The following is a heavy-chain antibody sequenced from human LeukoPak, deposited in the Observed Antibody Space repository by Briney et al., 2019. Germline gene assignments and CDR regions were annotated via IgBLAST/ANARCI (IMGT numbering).Heavy chain of an antibody. CDR1: GFTFSSYS. D-gene: IGHD5-12*01. CDR3: ATRYSGSLDYHFDY. V-gene: IGHV3-21*01. Sequence: GGSLRLSCAASGFTFSSYSMNWVRQAPGKGLEWVSSISSSSSYIYYADSLKGRFTISRDNAKNSLYLQMNSLRAEDTAVYYCATRYSGSLDYHFDYWGQGTLVTVSS. J-gene: IGHJ4*02. CDR2: ISSSSSYI.